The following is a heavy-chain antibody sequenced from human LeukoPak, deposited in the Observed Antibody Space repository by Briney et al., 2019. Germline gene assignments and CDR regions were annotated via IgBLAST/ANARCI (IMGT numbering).Heavy chain of an antibody. Sequence: GASVKVSCKASGYTFTSYDINWVRQATGQGLEWMGWMNPNSGNTGYAQKFQGRVTMTMNTSISTAYMELSSLRSEDTAVYYCARGGDSSGYYGVDYWGQGTLVTVSS. V-gene: IGHV1-8*01. J-gene: IGHJ4*02. CDR3: ARGGDSSGYYGVDY. CDR1: GYTFTSYD. D-gene: IGHD3-22*01. CDR2: MNPNSGNT.